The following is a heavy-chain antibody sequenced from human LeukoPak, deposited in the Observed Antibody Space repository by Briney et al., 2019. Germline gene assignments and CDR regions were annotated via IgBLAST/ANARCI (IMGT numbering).Heavy chain of an antibody. CDR2: ISSSSSYI. CDR1: GFTFSSYS. D-gene: IGHD7-27*01. Sequence: GRSLRLSCAASGFTFSSYSMNWVRQAPGKGLEWVSSISSSSSYIYYADSMKGRFTISRDNAKNSLYLQMNSLRAEDTAVYYCASGRTGDYWGQGTLVTVSS. V-gene: IGHV3-21*01. J-gene: IGHJ4*02. CDR3: ASGRTGDY.